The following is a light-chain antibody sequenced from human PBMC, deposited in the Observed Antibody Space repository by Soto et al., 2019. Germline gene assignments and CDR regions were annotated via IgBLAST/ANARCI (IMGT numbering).Light chain of an antibody. J-gene: IGLJ2*01. CDR2: DVS. CDR1: SSDVGGYNF. V-gene: IGLV2-11*01. Sequence: QSALTQPRSVSGSPRQSVTISCTGTSSDVGGYNFVSWYQQHPGKAPKVMIYDVSQQPSGVPDRFSGSKSGNTASLTISGLQTEDEADYYCCSYAGSYTLVFGGGTKLTVL. CDR3: CSYAGSYTLV.